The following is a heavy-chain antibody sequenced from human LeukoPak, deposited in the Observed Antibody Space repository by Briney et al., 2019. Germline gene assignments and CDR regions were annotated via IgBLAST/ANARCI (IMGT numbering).Heavy chain of an antibody. CDR1: GGSISSGSYY. Sequence: ESSETLSLACTVSGGSISSGSYYWSWIRQPAGKGLEWIGCIYTSGSTNYNPSLKSRVTISVDTSKNQFSLKLSSVTAADTAVYYCARDRERFDPWGQGTLVTVSS. CDR2: IYTSGST. J-gene: IGHJ5*02. CDR3: ARDRERFDP. V-gene: IGHV4-61*02.